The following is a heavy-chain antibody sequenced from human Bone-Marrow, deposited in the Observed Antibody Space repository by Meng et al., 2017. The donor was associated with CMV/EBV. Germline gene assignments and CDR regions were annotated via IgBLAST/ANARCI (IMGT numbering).Heavy chain of an antibody. J-gene: IGHJ6*02. CDR2: IYHSGST. CDR1: GYSISSGCY. D-gene: IGHD4-11*01. V-gene: IGHV4-38-2*02. Sequence: SETLSLTCTVSGYSISSGCYWGWIRQPPGKGLEWIGSIYHSGSTYYNPSLKSRVTISVDTSKNQFSLKLSSVTAADTAVYYCARGNSKLLYYYYGMDVWGQGTTVTVSS. CDR3: ARGNSKLLYYYYGMDV.